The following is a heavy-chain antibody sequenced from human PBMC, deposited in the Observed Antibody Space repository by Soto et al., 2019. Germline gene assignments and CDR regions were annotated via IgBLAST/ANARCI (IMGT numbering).Heavy chain of an antibody. V-gene: IGHV6-1*01. CDR1: GDSVSSNSAI. J-gene: IGHJ4*02. CDR3: STWHFDY. CDR2: TYYRSKWYN. Sequence: QTLSLTCAISGDSVSSNSAIWNWLRQSPSRGLEWLWRTYYRSKWYNNYAESVKGRITINPDTSKNQFSLQLNSVTPEDTAVYYCSTWHFDYSGKGTLVTVSS.